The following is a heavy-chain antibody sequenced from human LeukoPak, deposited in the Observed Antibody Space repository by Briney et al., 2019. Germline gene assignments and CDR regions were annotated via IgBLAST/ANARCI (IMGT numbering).Heavy chain of an antibody. CDR2: ITPDGSGT. CDR1: GFTFSSSW. J-gene: IGHJ4*02. Sequence: GGSLRLSCAASGFTFSSSWIHWVRQAPGKGLVWVSRITPDGSGTDYADSVKGRFTISRDNAKNTLYLQMNSLRVEDTAVYYCAKSMSGPNDYWGQGTLVTVSS. D-gene: IGHD3-3*01. CDR3: AKSMSGPNDY. V-gene: IGHV3-74*01.